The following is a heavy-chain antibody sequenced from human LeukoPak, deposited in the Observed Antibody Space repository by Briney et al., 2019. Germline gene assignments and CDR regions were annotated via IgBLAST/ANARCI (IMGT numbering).Heavy chain of an antibody. D-gene: IGHD6-13*01. CDR2: INPNSGGT. J-gene: IGHJ3*02. Sequence: ASVKVSCKASGYTLTGYYMHWVRQAPGQGLEWMGWINPNSGGTNYAQKFQGRVTMTRDTSISTAYMELSRLRSDDTAVYYCARVSSSWYQGAFDIWGQGTMVTVSS. CDR1: GYTLTGYY. CDR3: ARVSSSWYQGAFDI. V-gene: IGHV1-2*02.